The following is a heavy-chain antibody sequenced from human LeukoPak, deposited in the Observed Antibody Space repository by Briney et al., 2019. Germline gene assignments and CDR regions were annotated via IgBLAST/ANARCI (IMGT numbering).Heavy chain of an antibody. J-gene: IGHJ5*02. CDR2: IYYSGST. Sequence: SETLSLTCTVSGGSISSYYWSWIRQPPGKGLEWIGYIYYSGSTYYNPSLKSRVTISVDTSKNQFSLKLSSVTAADTAVYYCARQITMVRGVIATWGQGTLVTVSS. V-gene: IGHV4-59*08. D-gene: IGHD3-10*01. CDR1: GGSISSYY. CDR3: ARQITMVRGVIAT.